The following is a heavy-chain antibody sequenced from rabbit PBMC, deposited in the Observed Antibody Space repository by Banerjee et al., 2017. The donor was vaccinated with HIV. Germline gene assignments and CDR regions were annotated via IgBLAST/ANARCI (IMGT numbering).Heavy chain of an antibody. Sequence: QEQLVESGGGLVQPEGSLTLTCTASGFDFSSSYWMCWVRQAPGKGLEWIGCIDSRSNRWYASWVNGRFTISKTSSTTVTLQMTSLTAADTATYFCARYYAGSATYNLWGPGTLVTVS. CDR2: IDSRSNR. V-gene: IGHV1S45*01. CDR1: GFDFSSSYW. D-gene: IGHD4-2*01. CDR3: ARYYAGSATYNL. J-gene: IGHJ4*01.